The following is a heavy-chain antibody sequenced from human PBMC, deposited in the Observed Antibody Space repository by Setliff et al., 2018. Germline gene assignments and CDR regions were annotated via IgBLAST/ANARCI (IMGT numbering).Heavy chain of an antibody. J-gene: IGHJ3*02. CDR3: RQAVVGRDVFDI. V-gene: IGHV4-34*01. D-gene: IGHD1-1*01. CDR1: GESFDTYY. Sequence: SETPSLTCNVYGESFDTYYWSWIRQPPGKGLEWFGEIDQSGSGDYNPSFKGRVTISVDTSKKQFSLTLSSVTAADTALYYCRQAVVGRDVFDIWGQGTVVTVSS. CDR2: IDQSGSG.